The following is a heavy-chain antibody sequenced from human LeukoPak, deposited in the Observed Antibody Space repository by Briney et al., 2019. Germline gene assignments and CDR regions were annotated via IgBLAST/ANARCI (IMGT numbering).Heavy chain of an antibody. CDR3: ARAAGYSSSWVNFDY. CDR2: INPNSGGT. V-gene: IGHV1-2*02. CDR1: GYTFTGYY. D-gene: IGHD6-13*01. Sequence: ASVKVSCKASGYTFTGYYMHWVRQAPGQGLEWMGWINPNSGGTNYAQKFQGRVTMTRDTSISTAYMELSRLRSDDTAVYYCARAAGYSSSWVNFDYWGQGTLVTVSS. J-gene: IGHJ4*02.